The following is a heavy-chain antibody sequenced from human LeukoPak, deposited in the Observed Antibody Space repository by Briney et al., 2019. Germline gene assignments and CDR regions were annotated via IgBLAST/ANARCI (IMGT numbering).Heavy chain of an antibody. Sequence: ASVKVSCKASGYTFTGHYMHWVRQAPGQGLEWMGWINPNSGGTNYAQKFQGRVTMTRDTSISTAYMDLTRLTSDDTAVYYCARSLFGSSGSYSYWGQGTLVTVSS. CDR1: GYTFTGHY. D-gene: IGHD1-26*01. CDR3: ARSLFGSSGSYSY. V-gene: IGHV1-2*02. CDR2: INPNSGGT. J-gene: IGHJ4*02.